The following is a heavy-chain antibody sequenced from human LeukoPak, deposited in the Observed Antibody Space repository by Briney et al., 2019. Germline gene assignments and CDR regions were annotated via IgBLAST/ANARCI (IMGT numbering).Heavy chain of an antibody. CDR2: ITDRGST. D-gene: IGHD1-7*01. CDR1: GFTFSNYA. CDR3: AKEARTTDF. J-gene: IGHJ4*02. Sequence: PGGSLRLSCATSGFTFSNYAMSWVRQAPGKGLEWVSSITDRGSTYYTDSVKGRFTISRDNSKNTLYLEMNSLRAEDTAVYYCAKEARTTDFWGQGTLVTVSS. V-gene: IGHV3-23*01.